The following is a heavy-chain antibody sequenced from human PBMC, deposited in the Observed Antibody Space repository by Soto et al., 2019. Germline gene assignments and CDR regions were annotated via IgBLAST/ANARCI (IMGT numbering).Heavy chain of an antibody. CDR1: GYTFTSYG. CDR3: ARVDLLLWFGEGLVDY. J-gene: IGHJ4*02. Sequence: QVQLVQSGAEVKKPGASVKVSCKASGYTFTSYGISWVRQAPGQGLEWMGWISAYNGNTNYAQKLQGRVTMPTDTSKSTAYMELRSLRSDDTAVYYCARVDLLLWFGEGLVDYWGQGTLVTVSS. V-gene: IGHV1-18*04. D-gene: IGHD3-10*01. CDR2: ISAYNGNT.